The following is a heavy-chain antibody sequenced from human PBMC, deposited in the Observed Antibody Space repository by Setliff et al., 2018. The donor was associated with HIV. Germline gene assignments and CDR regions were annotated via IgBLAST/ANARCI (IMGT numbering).Heavy chain of an antibody. D-gene: IGHD3-16*02. V-gene: IGHV4-39*01. CDR3: ARGGPTYDYVWGSYRSMLDS. J-gene: IGHJ4*02. Sequence: SETLSLTCNVSGGSISSSSYYWGRIRQPPGKGLEWIGSIYYSGSTYFNPSLKSRVTISVDTSKNQISLKVSSVTAADTAVYYCARGGPTYDYVWGSYRSMLDSWGQGTLVTVSS. CDR2: IYYSGST. CDR1: GGSISSSSYY.